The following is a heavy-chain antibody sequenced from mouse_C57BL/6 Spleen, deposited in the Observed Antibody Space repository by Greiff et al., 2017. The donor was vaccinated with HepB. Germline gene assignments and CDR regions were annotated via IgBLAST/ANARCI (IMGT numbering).Heavy chain of an antibody. J-gene: IGHJ2*01. Sequence: VKLQQPGAELVKPGASVKLSCKASGYTFTSYWMQWVKQRPGQGLEWIGEIDPSDSYTNYNQKFKGKATLTVDTSSSTAYMQLSSLTSEDSAVYYCARGSNNSYYFDYWGQGTTLTVSS. CDR1: GYTFTSYW. V-gene: IGHV1-50*01. D-gene: IGHD1-1*01. CDR2: IDPSDSYT. CDR3: ARGSNNSYYFDY.